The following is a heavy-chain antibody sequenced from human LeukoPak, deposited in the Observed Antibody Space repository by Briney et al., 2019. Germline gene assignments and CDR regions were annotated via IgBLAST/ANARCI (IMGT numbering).Heavy chain of an antibody. CDR3: ARSSGYRKVDAFDI. Sequence: ASVKVSCKASGYTFTGYYMHWVRQAPGQGLEWMGWINPNSGGTNYAQKFQGRVTMTRDTSISTAYMELSRLRSDDTAVYYCARSSGYRKVDAFDIWGQGTMVTVSS. D-gene: IGHD3-22*01. V-gene: IGHV1-2*02. J-gene: IGHJ3*02. CDR1: GYTFTGYY. CDR2: INPNSGGT.